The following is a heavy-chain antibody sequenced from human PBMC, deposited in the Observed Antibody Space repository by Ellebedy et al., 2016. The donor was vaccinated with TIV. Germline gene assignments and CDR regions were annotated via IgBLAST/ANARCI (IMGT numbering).Heavy chain of an antibody. CDR1: GFSLSTSGMC. D-gene: IGHD3-16*01. CDR2: IDWDDDK. Sequence: SGPTLVKPTQTLTLTCTFSGFSLSTSGMCVSWIRQPPGKALEWLARIDWDDDKYYSTSLKTRLNISKDTSKNQVVLTMTNMDPVDTTTYYCARIPRGIRGGHHFDYWGQGTLVTVSS. J-gene: IGHJ4*02. CDR3: ARIPRGIRGGHHFDY. V-gene: IGHV2-70*11.